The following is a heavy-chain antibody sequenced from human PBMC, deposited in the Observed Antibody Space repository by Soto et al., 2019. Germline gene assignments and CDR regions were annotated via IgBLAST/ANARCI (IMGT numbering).Heavy chain of an antibody. J-gene: IGHJ4*02. D-gene: IGHD6-19*01. Sequence: QVQLVESGGGVVQPGGSLRLSCAASGFNFSSYVMHWVRQAPGKGLERVAVIWYDGGKKYYADSVKGSFTISRDNSKNTMSLQMHSLRAEDTAVYYCARDGQWLPRDGLRSSYYFAYWGQGTLVTVSS. CDR3: ARDGQWLPRDGLRSSYYFAY. CDR2: IWYDGGKK. CDR1: GFNFSSYV. V-gene: IGHV3-33*01.